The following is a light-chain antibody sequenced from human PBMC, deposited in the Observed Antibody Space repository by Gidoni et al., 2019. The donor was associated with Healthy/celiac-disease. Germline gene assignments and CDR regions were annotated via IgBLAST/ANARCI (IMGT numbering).Light chain of an antibody. V-gene: IGKV1-8*01. CDR1: PGISSY. Sequence: AIRLTQSPSSFSASTGDRLTITCRASPGISSYLAWYQQKPGKAPKLLIYAASTLQSGVPSRFSGSGAGTDFTLTISCRQSEDFATYYCQQYYSYPFTFGPGTKVDIK. CDR2: AAS. J-gene: IGKJ3*01. CDR3: QQYYSYPFT.